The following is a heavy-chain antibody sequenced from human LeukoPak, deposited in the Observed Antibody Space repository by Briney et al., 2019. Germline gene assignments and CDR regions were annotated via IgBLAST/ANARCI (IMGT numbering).Heavy chain of an antibody. V-gene: IGHV3-30-3*01. D-gene: IGHD3-3*01. J-gene: IGHJ5*02. CDR1: GFTLSSYA. CDR3: ARGRRVTIFGVVPKNNWFDP. CDR2: VSYDGSNK. Sequence: GGSLRLSCAPSGFTLSSYAMQWVRQAPGKGLEWVAVVSYDGSNKYYADSVKGRFTISRDNSKNTLYLQMNSLRAEDTAVYYCARGRRVTIFGVVPKNNWFDPWGQGTLVTVSS.